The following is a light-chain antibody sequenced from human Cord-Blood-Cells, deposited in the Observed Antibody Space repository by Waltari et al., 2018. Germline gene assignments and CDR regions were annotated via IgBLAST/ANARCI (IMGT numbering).Light chain of an antibody. CDR2: DAS. CDR1: QSVSSY. J-gene: IGKJ4*01. CDR3: QQRSNWRLT. V-gene: IGKV3-11*01. Sequence: EMVLKQSPATLSLSPGERATLSCRASQSVSSYLAWYQQKPGQAPRLLIYDASNRATGIPARFSGSGSGTDFTLTISSLEPEDFAVYYCQQRSNWRLTCGGGTKVGIK.